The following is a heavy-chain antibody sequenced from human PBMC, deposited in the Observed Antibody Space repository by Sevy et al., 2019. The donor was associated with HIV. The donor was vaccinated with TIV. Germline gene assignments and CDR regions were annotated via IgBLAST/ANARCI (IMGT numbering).Heavy chain of an antibody. D-gene: IGHD5-12*01. V-gene: IGHV4-59*01. CDR1: GGSISAYY. CDR3: ARAPPVRSGDDVLNWFDP. J-gene: IGHJ5*02. CDR2: IYYTGST. Sequence: SETLSLTCTVFGGSISAYYWSWIRQSPEKGLQYIGYIYYTGSTNYNPSLKSRVTISVDTSKNQFSLRLTSVTAADTAIYYCARAPPVRSGDDVLNWFDPWGQGTLVTVSS.